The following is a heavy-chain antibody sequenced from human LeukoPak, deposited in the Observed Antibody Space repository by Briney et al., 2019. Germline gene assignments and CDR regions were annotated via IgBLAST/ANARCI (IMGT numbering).Heavy chain of an antibody. Sequence: PGRSLRLSCAASGFTFSSYGMHWVRQAPGKGLEWVSGISWNSGSIGYADSVKGRFTISRDNAKNSLYLQMNSLRAEDTALYYCAKDQGYYYYMDVWGKGTTVTVSS. CDR2: ISWNSGSI. CDR1: GFTFSSYG. J-gene: IGHJ6*03. CDR3: AKDQGYYYYMDV. V-gene: IGHV3-9*01.